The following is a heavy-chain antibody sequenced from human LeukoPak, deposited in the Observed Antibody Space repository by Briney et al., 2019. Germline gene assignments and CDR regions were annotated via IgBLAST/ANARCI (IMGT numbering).Heavy chain of an antibody. D-gene: IGHD1-7*01. CDR2: ISGDGGST. CDR3: AKDRIPGTGTLLGF. V-gene: IGHV3-23*01. CDR1: GFTFRMYA. Sequence: GGSLRLSCTASGFTFRMYAMSWVRQAPAKGMEWVSTISGDGGSTFYADSVKDRFTISRNNSKNTLSLQMNGLRADDTALYYCAKDRIPGTGTLLGFWGQGTLVTVSS. J-gene: IGHJ4*02.